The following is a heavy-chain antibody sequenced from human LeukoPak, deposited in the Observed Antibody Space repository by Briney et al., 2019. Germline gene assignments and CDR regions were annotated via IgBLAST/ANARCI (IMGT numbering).Heavy chain of an antibody. CDR3: ARDVGENCSSTNCYASHY. D-gene: IGHD2-2*01. CDR1: GYTFTSYG. CDR2: ISAYNGNT. V-gene: IGHV1-18*01. Sequence: GASVKVSCKASGYTFTSYGISWVRQAPGQGLEWMGWISAYNGNTNYAQKLQGRVTMTTDTSTSTAYMELRSLRSDDTAVYYCARDVGENCSSTNCYASHYWGQGTLVTVSS. J-gene: IGHJ4*02.